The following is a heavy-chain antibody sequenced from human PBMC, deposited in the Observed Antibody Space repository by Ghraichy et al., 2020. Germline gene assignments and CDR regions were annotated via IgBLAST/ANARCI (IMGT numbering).Heavy chain of an antibody. CDR1: GFAFDTHG. V-gene: IGHV3-21*01. J-gene: IGHJ6*02. CDR3: AREGSKGNGMDV. D-gene: IGHD3-10*01. Sequence: GGSLRLSCGASGFAFDTHGMNWVRQTPERGLEWVSSISSSAKFINYADSVKGRFTVARDNANNALHLQMRRLRGDDTAVYFCAREGSKGNGMDVWGQGTTVIVSS. CDR2: ISSSAKFI.